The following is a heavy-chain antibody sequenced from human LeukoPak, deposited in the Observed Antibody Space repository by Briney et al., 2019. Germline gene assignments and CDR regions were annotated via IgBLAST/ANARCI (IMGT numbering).Heavy chain of an antibody. CDR3: ARGFGATVARSYYGMDV. V-gene: IGHV3-7*01. Sequence: PGGSLRLSCAASGFTFSSYWMSWVRQAPGKGLEWVANIKQDGSEKYYVDSVKGRFTISRDNAKNSLYLQMNSLRAEDTAVYYCARGFGATVARSYYGMDVWGQGTTVTVSS. CDR2: IKQDGSEK. D-gene: IGHD4-23*01. J-gene: IGHJ6*02. CDR1: GFTFSSYW.